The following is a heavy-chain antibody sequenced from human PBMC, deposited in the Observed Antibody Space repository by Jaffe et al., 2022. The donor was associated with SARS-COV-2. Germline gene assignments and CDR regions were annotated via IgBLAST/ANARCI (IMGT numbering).Heavy chain of an antibody. CDR2: IWYDGSNK. CDR1: GFTFSSYG. D-gene: IGHD2-21*02. J-gene: IGHJ2*01. CDR3: ARDRVTAIVSSRNWYFDL. Sequence: QVQLVESGGGVVQPGRSLRLSCAASGFTFSSYGMHWVRQAPGKGLEWVAVIWYDGSNKYYADSVKGRFTISRDNSKNTLYLQMNSLRAEDTAVYYCARDRVTAIVSSRNWYFDLWGRGTLVTVSS. V-gene: IGHV3-33*01.